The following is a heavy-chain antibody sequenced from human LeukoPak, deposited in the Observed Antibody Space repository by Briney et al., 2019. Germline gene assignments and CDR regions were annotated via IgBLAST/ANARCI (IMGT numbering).Heavy chain of an antibody. V-gene: IGHV1-18*01. D-gene: IGHD5-18*01. CDR1: GYTFTSYG. J-gene: IGHJ4*02. Sequence: ASVKVSCKASGYTFTSYGISWVRQAPGQGLEWMGWISAYNGNTNYAQKLQGRVTMTTDTSTSTAYMELRSLRSDDTAVYYCATSVIDTAMADFNYLDYWGQGTLVTVSS. CDR2: ISAYNGNT. CDR3: ATSVIDTAMADFNYLDY.